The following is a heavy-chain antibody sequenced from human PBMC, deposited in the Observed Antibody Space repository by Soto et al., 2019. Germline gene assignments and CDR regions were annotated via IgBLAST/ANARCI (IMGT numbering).Heavy chain of an antibody. Sequence: GASVKVSCKASGGTFSSYAISWVRQAPGQGLEWMGGIIPIFGTANYAQKFQGRVTITADESTSTAYMELSSLRSEDTAVYYCARDQEGPLVGATGYYYYYGMDVWGQGTTVTVSS. V-gene: IGHV1-69*13. CDR1: GGTFSSYA. CDR3: ARDQEGPLVGATGYYYYYGMDV. J-gene: IGHJ6*02. CDR2: IIPIFGTA. D-gene: IGHD1-26*01.